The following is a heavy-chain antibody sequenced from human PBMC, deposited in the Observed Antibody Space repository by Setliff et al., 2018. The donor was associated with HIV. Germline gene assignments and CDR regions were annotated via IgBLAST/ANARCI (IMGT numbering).Heavy chain of an antibody. CDR3: ARAGRYSSGWYANYYFDF. D-gene: IGHD6-19*01. CDR2: IYYSGST. J-gene: IGHJ4*02. Sequence: PSETLSLTCTVSGGSISSYYWAWIRQPPGKGLEWIGSIYYSGSTSYCPSLKSRVTMSVDTSKNQFSLKLSSVTAADTAIFYCARAGRYSSGWYANYYFDFWGQGTLVTVSS. CDR1: GGSISSYY. V-gene: IGHV4-39*07.